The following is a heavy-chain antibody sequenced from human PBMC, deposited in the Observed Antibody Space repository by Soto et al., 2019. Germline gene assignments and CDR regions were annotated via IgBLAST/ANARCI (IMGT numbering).Heavy chain of an antibody. V-gene: IGHV3-30*18. CDR3: AKAHYDFWSGYPPLRGMDV. Sequence: PGGSLRLSCAASGFTLSSYGMHWVRQAPGKGLEWVAVISYDGSNKYYADSVKGRFTISRDNSKNTLYLQMNSLRAEDTAVYYCAKAHYDFWSGYPPLRGMDVWGQGTTVTVSS. D-gene: IGHD3-3*01. CDR2: ISYDGSNK. CDR1: GFTLSSYG. J-gene: IGHJ6*02.